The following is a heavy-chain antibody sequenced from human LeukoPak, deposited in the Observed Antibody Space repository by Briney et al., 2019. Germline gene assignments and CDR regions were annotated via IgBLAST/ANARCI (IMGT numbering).Heavy chain of an antibody. CDR1: GFTVSSNY. V-gene: IGHV3-66*02. CDR2: IYSGGST. CDR3: ARGVNGAFDY. Sequence: GGSLRLSCAASGFTVSSNYMSWVRQAPGKGLEWVSVIYSGGSTYYADSVKGRFTISRDNSENTPYLQLNSLRAEDTAVYYCARGVNGAFDYWGQGTLVTVSS. J-gene: IGHJ4*02. D-gene: IGHD4-17*01.